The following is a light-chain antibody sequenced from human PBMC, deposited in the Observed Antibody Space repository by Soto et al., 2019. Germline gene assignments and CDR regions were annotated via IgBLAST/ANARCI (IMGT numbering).Light chain of an antibody. J-gene: IGKJ2*01. CDR2: GAS. Sequence: EIVLTQSPGTLSLSPGERATLSCMASQTISTRFVAWYQQKPGQAPRLLIYGASSRATGIPHRFSGSGSGTDFTLTISRLEPEDFAVYSCQQYGSLPYTLGPGTTLEIK. CDR3: QQYGSLPYT. V-gene: IGKV3-20*01. CDR1: QTISTRF.